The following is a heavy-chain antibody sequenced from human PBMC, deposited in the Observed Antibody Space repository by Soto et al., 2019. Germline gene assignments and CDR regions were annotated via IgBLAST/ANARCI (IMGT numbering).Heavy chain of an antibody. J-gene: IGHJ4*02. Sequence: EVQLVESGGGLVKPGGSLRLSCAASGFTFSNYNMNWVRQAPGKGLEWVSSITSTSSYIYQADSVKGRFTVSRDNAKNSLYLQMNSLRAEDTAVYYCATDAGFSDYWGQGTLVTVSS. D-gene: IGHD3-10*01. CDR3: ATDAGFSDY. CDR1: GFTFSNYN. V-gene: IGHV3-21*01. CDR2: ITSTSSYI.